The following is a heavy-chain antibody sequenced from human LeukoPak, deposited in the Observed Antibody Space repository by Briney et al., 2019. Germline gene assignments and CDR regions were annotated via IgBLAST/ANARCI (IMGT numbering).Heavy chain of an antibody. CDR3: ARFVPGGWYGNY. Sequence: SETVSLTCAVYGGSFSGYYCSWIRQPPGEGLEWIGEINHSGSTNYYPSLKSRVTISVDTSKNQFSLKLSSVTAADTAVYYCARFVPGGWYGNYWGQGTLATVSS. CDR2: INHSGST. V-gene: IGHV4-34*01. J-gene: IGHJ4*02. D-gene: IGHD6-19*01. CDR1: GGSFSGYY.